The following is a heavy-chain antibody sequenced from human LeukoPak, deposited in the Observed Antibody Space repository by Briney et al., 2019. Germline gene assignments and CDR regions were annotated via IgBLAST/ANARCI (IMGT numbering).Heavy chain of an antibody. Sequence: GGSLRLSCVTSGLNVKNNYMFWVRQSPVKGLEWVSIIYSGGNTFYADSVKGRFTISRDNSKNTLYLQMASLKAEDTGVYYCAREFDYGTLPGPYWGPGTLVIVSS. J-gene: IGHJ4*02. CDR2: IYSGGNT. CDR1: GLNVKNNY. CDR3: AREFDYGTLPGPY. V-gene: IGHV3-53*01. D-gene: IGHD3-9*01.